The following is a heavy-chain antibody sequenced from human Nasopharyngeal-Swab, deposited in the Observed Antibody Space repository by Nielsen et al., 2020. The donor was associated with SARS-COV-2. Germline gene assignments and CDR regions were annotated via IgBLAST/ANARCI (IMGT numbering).Heavy chain of an antibody. Sequence: GESLKISCAASGFTFSIYDMHWVRQATGKSLEWVSVIDTYYADSVKGRFTISRDNSKNTLYLQMNSLRAEDTAVYYCARATPTYSGGDFDYWGQGTLVTVSS. CDR2: IDT. D-gene: IGHD2-15*01. V-gene: IGHV3-13*01. J-gene: IGHJ4*02. CDR3: ARATPTYSGGDFDY. CDR1: GFTFSIYD.